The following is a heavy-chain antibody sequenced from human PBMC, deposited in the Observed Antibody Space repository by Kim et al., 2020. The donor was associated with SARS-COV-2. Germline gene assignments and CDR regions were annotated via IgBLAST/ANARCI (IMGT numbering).Heavy chain of an antibody. D-gene: IGHD5-18*01. V-gene: IGHV4-34*01. Sequence: SETLSLTCAVYGGSFSGYYWSWIRQPPGKGLEWIGEINHSGSTNYNPSLKSRVTISVDTSKNQFSLKLSSVTAADTAVYYCARASYIRFYYGMDVWGQGTTVTVSS. CDR3: ARASYIRFYYGMDV. J-gene: IGHJ6*02. CDR2: INHSGST. CDR1: GGSFSGYY.